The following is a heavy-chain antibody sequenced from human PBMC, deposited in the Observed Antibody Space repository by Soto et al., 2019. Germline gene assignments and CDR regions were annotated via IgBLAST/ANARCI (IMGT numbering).Heavy chain of an antibody. CDR3: ASYHYDFWSGYQNWFDP. V-gene: IGHV1-69*02. CDR2: IIPILGIA. D-gene: IGHD3-3*01. Sequence: ASVKVSCKASGGTFSSYTISWVRQAPGQGLEWMGRIIPILGIANYAQKFQGRVTITADKSTSTAYMELSSLRSEDTAVYYCASYHYDFWSGYQNWFDPWGQGTLVTVSS. CDR1: GGTFSSYT. J-gene: IGHJ5*02.